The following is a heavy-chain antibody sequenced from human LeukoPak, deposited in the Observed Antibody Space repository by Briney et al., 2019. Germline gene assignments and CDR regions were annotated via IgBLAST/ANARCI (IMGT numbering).Heavy chain of an antibody. J-gene: IGHJ4*02. CDR2: ISGSGGST. CDR1: GFTFSSYA. V-gene: IGHV3-23*01. CDR3: GKDDWEEAARPRALDY. Sequence: GGSLRLSCAASGFTFSSYAMSWVRQAPGKGLEWVSAISGSGGSTYYADSVKGRFTISRDNSKNTLYLQMNSLRAEDTAVYYCGKDDWEEAARPRALDYWGQGTLVTVSS. D-gene: IGHD6-6*01.